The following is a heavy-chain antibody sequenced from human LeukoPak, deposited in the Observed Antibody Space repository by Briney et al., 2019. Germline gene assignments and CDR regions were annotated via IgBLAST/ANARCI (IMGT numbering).Heavy chain of an antibody. CDR3: VRQPSRTYSGYAFDI. J-gene: IGHJ3*02. CDR2: IYYTGST. V-gene: IGHV4-59*08. D-gene: IGHD1-26*01. Sequence: SETLSLTCTVSGGSISSFYWSWIRQPPGTGLEWIAYIYYTGSTNYNPSLKSRVTISVDTSMNQFSLKLTSVTAADTAVYYCVRQPSRTYSGYAFDIWGQGTMVTVSS. CDR1: GGSISSFY.